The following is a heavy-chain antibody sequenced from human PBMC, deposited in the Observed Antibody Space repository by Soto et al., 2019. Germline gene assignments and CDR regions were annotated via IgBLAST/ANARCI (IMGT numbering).Heavy chain of an antibody. J-gene: IGHJ5*02. V-gene: IGHV4-59*01. CDR3: AREVIRLQDPNWFDP. Sequence: SETLSLTCSVSGFSISSYYWSWIRQPPGKGLEWIGYIYYSGSTNYNPSLKSRVTISVDTSKNQFSLKLSSVTAADTAVYYCAREVIRLQDPNWFDPWGQGTLVTVSS. D-gene: IGHD2-21*01. CDR2: IYYSGST. CDR1: GFSISSYY.